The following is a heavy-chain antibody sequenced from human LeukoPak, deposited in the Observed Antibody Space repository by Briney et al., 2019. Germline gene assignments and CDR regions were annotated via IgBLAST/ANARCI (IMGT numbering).Heavy chain of an antibody. J-gene: IGHJ4*02. CDR2: IYYSGST. Sequence: PSETLSLTCTVSGGSISSSSYYWGWIRQPPGKGLEWIGSIYYSGSTYCNPSLKSRVTISVDTSKNQFSLKLSSVTAADTAVYYCASGDSSGYSTWAYWGQGTLVTVSS. CDR3: ASGDSSGYSTWAY. D-gene: IGHD3-22*01. CDR1: GGSISSSSYY. V-gene: IGHV4-39*01.